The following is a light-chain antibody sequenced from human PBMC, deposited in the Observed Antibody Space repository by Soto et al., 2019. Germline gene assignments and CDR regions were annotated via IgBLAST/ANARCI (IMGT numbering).Light chain of an antibody. J-gene: IGKJ4*01. V-gene: IGKV3-11*01. Sequence: EIVLTQSPATLSLSPGERATLSCRASQSVSSYLAWYQQKPGQAPRLLIYDASNRATGIPARFSGSGSGTDFTLTISRLEPEDFAVYYCQPRKSWPLTFGGGTKVEIK. CDR2: DAS. CDR3: QPRKSWPLT. CDR1: QSVSSY.